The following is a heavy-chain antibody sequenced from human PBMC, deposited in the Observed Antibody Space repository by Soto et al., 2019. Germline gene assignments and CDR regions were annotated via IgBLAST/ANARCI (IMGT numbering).Heavy chain of an antibody. J-gene: IGHJ6*02. Sequence: GGSLRLSCAASGFNFNNYGMHWVRQAPGKGPEWVAVISYDGNNEYYADSVEGRFSISRDNSQNTLYLQMNSLTPKDTAVYYCAKGRKDCRRCRLPQYFFFGMDVWGQGTTVTVSS. CDR3: AKGRKDCRRCRLPQYFFFGMDV. V-gene: IGHV3-30*18. D-gene: IGHD2-15*01. CDR1: GFNFNNYG. CDR2: ISYDGNNE.